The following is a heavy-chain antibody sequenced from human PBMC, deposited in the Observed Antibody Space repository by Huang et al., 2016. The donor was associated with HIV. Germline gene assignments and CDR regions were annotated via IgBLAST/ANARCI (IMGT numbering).Heavy chain of an antibody. CDR1: GYTFSSFG. CDR2: LSVYNGNK. J-gene: IGHJ6*03. V-gene: IGHV1-18*01. CDR3: ARGGGIQLWLLGYYYMDV. D-gene: IGHD5-18*01. Sequence: QVQLVQSGAEVKKPGASVKVSCKASGYTFSSFGISWVRQAPGQGLEWGGWLSVYNGNKKLAQKCQGRLTMTTDTSTSTAYMELRSLRSDDTAVYYCARGGGIQLWLLGYYYMDVWGNGTTVTVSS.